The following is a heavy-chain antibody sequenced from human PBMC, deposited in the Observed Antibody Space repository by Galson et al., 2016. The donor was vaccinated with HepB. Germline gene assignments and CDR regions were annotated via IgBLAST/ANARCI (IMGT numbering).Heavy chain of an antibody. CDR1: GFAFSTYW. D-gene: IGHD3-22*01. CDR2: IKPDGSEK. V-gene: IGHV3-7*01. J-gene: IGHJ3*02. Sequence: SLRLSCAASGFAFSTYWMNWVRQAPGKGLEWVANIKPDGSEKYYVDSVKGRFTISRDNGKNSLYLQMNSLRAEDTAVYYCARATHTITYYYDSSGYKVDAFDIWGQGTMVTVSS. CDR3: ARATHTITYYYDSSGYKVDAFDI.